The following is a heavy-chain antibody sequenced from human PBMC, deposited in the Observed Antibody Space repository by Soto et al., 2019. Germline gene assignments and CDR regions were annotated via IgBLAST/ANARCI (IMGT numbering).Heavy chain of an antibody. D-gene: IGHD3-10*01. CDR2: IYWDDEK. J-gene: IGHJ4*02. CDR3: AHRAYFDSGKQFDY. Sequence: QITLKESGPTLVKPTQTLTLTYTFSGFSLSTSGVGVGWIRLPPGKALEWLAIIYWDDEKRYSPSLKTRLTVTKDTSKNQVVLTMTNVDPVDTATYYCAHRAYFDSGKQFDYWGQGTLVSVSS. V-gene: IGHV2-5*02. CDR1: GFSLSTSGVG.